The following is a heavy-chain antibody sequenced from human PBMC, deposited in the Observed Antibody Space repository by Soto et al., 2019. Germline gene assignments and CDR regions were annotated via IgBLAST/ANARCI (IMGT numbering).Heavy chain of an antibody. J-gene: IGHJ4*02. D-gene: IGHD6-13*01. CDR2: IWYDGSNK. CDR1: GFTFSSYG. CDR3: ARGHFGITAAAMGDY. Sequence: GGSLRLCCAASGFTFSSYGMHWVRQAPGKGLEWVAVIWYDGSNKYYADSVKGRFTISRDNSKNTLYLQMNSLRAEDTAAYYCARGHFGITAAAMGDYWGQGTLVTVSS. V-gene: IGHV3-33*01.